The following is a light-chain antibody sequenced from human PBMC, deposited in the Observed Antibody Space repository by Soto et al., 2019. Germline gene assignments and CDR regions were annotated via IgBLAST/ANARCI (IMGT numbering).Light chain of an antibody. J-gene: IGKJ5*01. CDR3: QQSFTTPPIT. CDR2: WAS. Sequence: DIVMTQSPDSLAVSLGERATINCKSSQSLLYNANNKNYFAWYQQKPGQPPKLLIFWASTRESGVPDRFSGSGSGTDFTLTISSLQAEDVAVYYCQQSFTTPPITFGQGTRLEIK. V-gene: IGKV4-1*01. CDR1: QSLLYNANNKNY.